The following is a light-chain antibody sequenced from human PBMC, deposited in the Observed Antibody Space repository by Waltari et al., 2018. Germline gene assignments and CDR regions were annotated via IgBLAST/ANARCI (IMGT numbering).Light chain of an antibody. CDR2: DVI. Sequence: QSALTQPASVSGSPGQSITISCTGSNSDVGSFNLVSWYQQRPVNAPNLIIYDVIHRPAGGSNRFSGSKSANTASLTSSGLQAEDEDDYYCSSYTSTRVFYVFGPGTTVIVL. CDR1: NSDVGSFNL. J-gene: IGLJ1*01. V-gene: IGLV2-14*02. CDR3: SSYTSTRVFYV.